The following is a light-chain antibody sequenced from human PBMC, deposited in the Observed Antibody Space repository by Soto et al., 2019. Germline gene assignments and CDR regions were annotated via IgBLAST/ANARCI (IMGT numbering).Light chain of an antibody. CDR2: YDS. Sequence: SYELTPPPSVSVAQGKTARITCGGNNIGSKSVHWYQQKPGQAPVLVIYYDSDRPSGIPERFSGSNSGNTATLTISRVEAGDEADYYCQVWDSSSDHYVFGTGTKLTVL. CDR1: NIGSKS. CDR3: QVWDSSSDHYV. J-gene: IGLJ1*01. V-gene: IGLV3-21*04.